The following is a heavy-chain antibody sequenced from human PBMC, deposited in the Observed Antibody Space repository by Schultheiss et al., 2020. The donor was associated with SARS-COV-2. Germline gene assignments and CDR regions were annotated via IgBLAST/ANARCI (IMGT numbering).Heavy chain of an antibody. J-gene: IGHJ3*02. CDR3: ARVEVVPAAMWIHDAFDI. CDR2: IYTSGST. CDR1: GGSISSYY. Sequence: SETLSLTCTVSGGSISSYYWSWIRQPPGKGLEWIGRIYTSGSTNYNPSLKSRVTISVDTSKNQFSLKLSSVTAADTAVYYCARVEVVPAAMWIHDAFDIWGQGTMVTVSS. D-gene: IGHD5-18*01. V-gene: IGHV4-4*07.